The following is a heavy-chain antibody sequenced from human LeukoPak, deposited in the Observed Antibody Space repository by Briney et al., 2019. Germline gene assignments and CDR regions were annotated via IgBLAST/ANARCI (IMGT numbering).Heavy chain of an antibody. CDR2: ISAYNGNT. V-gene: IGHV1-18*01. CDR1: GYTFTSYG. J-gene: IGHJ4*02. D-gene: IGHD5-18*01. Sequence: ASVKVSCKASGYTFTSYGISWVRQAPGQGLEWMGWISAYNGNTNYAQKLQGRVTMTTDTSTSTAYMELKSLRSDDTAVYYCARVRGIIQLGQIRFDYWGRGTLVTVSS. CDR3: ARVRGIIQLGQIRFDY.